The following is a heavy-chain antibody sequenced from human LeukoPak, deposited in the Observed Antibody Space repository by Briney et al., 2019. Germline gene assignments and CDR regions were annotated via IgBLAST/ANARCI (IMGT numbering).Heavy chain of an antibody. D-gene: IGHD3-10*01. CDR2: MNPNSGNT. CDR1: GYTFTDYY. V-gene: IGHV1-8*02. CDR3: ARGRIIPHYYGSGSYYKRQNYYYYYMDV. J-gene: IGHJ6*03. Sequence: ASVKVSCKASGYTFTDYYMHWVRQATGQGLEWMGWMNPNSGNTGYAQKFQGRVTMTRNTSISTAYMELSSLRSEDTAVYYCARGRIIPHYYGSGSYYKRQNYYYYYMDVWGKGTTVTISS.